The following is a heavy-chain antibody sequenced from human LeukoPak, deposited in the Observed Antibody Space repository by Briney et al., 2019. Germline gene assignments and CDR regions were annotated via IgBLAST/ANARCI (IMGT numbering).Heavy chain of an antibody. V-gene: IGHV4-4*07. CDR2: IYAGGTA. D-gene: IGHD6-19*01. Sequence: SETLSLTCTVSGGSISNYYWSWIRQPAGKGLEWIGRIYAGGTASYNPSLKSRVTMSADMSKNQLSLKLTSVTAADTAVYYCTREPVPWGQGTLVTVSS. CDR3: TREPVP. CDR1: GGSISNYY. J-gene: IGHJ4*02.